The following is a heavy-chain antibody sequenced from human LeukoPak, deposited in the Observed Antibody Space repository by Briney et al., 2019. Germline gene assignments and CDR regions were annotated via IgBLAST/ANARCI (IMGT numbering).Heavy chain of an antibody. D-gene: IGHD3-22*01. CDR1: GYSISSGYY. Sequence: SETLSLTCIVSGYSISSGYYWGWIRQPPGEGLEWIGSIYHSGSTYYNPSLKSRVTISLDTSKNQFSLKLISVTAADTAVYYCARVSYDSSGYGLLTFDYWGQGTLVTVSS. J-gene: IGHJ4*02. CDR3: ARVSYDSSGYGLLTFDY. CDR2: IYHSGST. V-gene: IGHV4-38-2*02.